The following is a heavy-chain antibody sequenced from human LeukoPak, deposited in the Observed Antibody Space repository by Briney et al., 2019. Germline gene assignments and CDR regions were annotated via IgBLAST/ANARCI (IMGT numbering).Heavy chain of an antibody. J-gene: IGHJ4*02. CDR3: ARGRADVVPFDY. CDR1: GGSISSYY. Sequence: PSETLSLTCTVSGGSISSYYWSWIRQPPGKGLECIGYIYTSGTTNYNPSLESRVTISVDTSKNQFSLKLSSVTAADTAVYYCARGRADVVPFDYWGQGTPVTVSS. CDR2: IYTSGTT. D-gene: IGHD2-2*01. V-gene: IGHV4-4*09.